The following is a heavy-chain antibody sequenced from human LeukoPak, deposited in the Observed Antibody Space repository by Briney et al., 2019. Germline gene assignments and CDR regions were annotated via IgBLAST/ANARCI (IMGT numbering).Heavy chain of an antibody. D-gene: IGHD3-3*01. CDR3: ARCVWNDYTYFDY. V-gene: IGHV4-31*03. J-gene: IGHJ4*02. CDR2: IYYSGST. CDR1: GGSIISDYQ. Sequence: SQTLSLTCTVSGGSIISDYQWTWIRQHPGEGLEWIGYIYYSGSTNYNPSLKSRVTISVDTSKNQFSLKLSSVTAADTAVYYCARCVWNDYTYFDYWGQGALVTVSS.